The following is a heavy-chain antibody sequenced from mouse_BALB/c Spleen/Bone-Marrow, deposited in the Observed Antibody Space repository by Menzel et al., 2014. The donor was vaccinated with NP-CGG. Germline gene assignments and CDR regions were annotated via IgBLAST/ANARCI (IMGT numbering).Heavy chain of an antibody. CDR3: ARFYYGNPTGYFDY. Sequence: VQLVESGAELMKPGASMKISCKATGYTFSSHWIEWVKQRPGHGLEWIGEILPGSGSTNYNEQFKGKATFTADASSSTAYMELSSLTSEDSAVYYCARFYYGNPTGYFDYWGQGTTLTVSS. V-gene: IGHV1-9*01. D-gene: IGHD2-1*01. CDR2: ILPGSGST. CDR1: GYTFSSHW. J-gene: IGHJ2*01.